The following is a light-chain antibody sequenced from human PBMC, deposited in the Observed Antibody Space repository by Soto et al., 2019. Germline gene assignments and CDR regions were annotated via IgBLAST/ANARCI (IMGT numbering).Light chain of an antibody. V-gene: IGKV1-33*01. CDR3: QQYDTVPPS. CDR1: QDITNY. J-gene: IGKJ2*01. Sequence: QMTQSPSSLSASVGDSVTITCQASQDITNYLNWYQQKPGKAPKLLIYDASNLETGVPSRFSGSGSGTDFTFTITSLQPEDFATYYCQQYDTVPPSFGQGTKLDIK. CDR2: DAS.